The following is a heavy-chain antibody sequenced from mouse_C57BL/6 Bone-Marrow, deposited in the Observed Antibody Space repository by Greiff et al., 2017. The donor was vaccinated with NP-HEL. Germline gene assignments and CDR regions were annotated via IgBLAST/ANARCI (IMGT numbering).Heavy chain of an antibody. J-gene: IGHJ2*01. CDR3: ARGKGRGGYFDY. CDR2: INPNNGGT. Sequence: VQLKQSGPELVKPGASVKMSCKASGYTFTDYNMHWVKQSHGKSLEWIGYINPNNGGTSYNQKFKGKATLTVNKSSSTAYMELRSLTSEDSAVYYCARGKGRGGYFDYWGQGTTLTVSS. V-gene: IGHV1-22*01. D-gene: IGHD3-3*01. CDR1: GYTFTDYN.